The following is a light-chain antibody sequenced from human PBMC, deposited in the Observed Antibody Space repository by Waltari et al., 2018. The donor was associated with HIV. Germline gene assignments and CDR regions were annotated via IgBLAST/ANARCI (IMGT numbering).Light chain of an antibody. CDR2: EVT. CDR3: SSYGDSLRVL. J-gene: IGLJ3*02. Sequence: QSALTQPPSASASLGQSVTIPCTGSTRSIVACDFVSWFQQHPRLAPKLLLYEVTRPPSTVAAHFSGSRYGNTAFLTVAGLQPDDEATYFCSSYGDSLRVLFGGGTNVTVL. V-gene: IGLV2-8*01. CDR1: TRSIVACDF.